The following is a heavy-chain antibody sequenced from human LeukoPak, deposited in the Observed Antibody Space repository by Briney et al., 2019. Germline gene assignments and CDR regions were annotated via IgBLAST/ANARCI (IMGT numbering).Heavy chain of an antibody. V-gene: IGHV1-69*13. CDR1: GGTFSSYA. D-gene: IGHD4-11*01. J-gene: IGHJ3*02. Sequence: ASVKVSCKASGGTFSSYAISWVRQAPGQGLEWMGGIIPIFGTANYAQKFQGRVTITADESTSTAYMELSSLRSEDTAVYYCARGYSRDDAFDIWGQGTMVTVSS. CDR3: ARGYSRDDAFDI. CDR2: IIPIFGTA.